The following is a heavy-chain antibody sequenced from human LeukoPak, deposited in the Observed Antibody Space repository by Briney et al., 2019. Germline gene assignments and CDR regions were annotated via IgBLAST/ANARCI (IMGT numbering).Heavy chain of an antibody. CDR2: IYYSGST. CDR1: GGSISSYY. V-gene: IGHV4-59*01. D-gene: IGHD2-2*01. Sequence: SETLSLTCTVSGGSISSYYWSWIRQPPGKGLEWIGYIYYSGSTNYNPSLKSRVTISVDTSKNQFSLKLSSVTAADTAVYYCARGDDSTPVDYWGQGTLVTVSS. J-gene: IGHJ4*02. CDR3: ARGDDSTPVDY.